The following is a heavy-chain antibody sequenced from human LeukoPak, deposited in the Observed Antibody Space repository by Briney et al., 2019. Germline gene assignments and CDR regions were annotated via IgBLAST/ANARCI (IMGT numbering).Heavy chain of an antibody. D-gene: IGHD3-22*01. Sequence: ASVKVSCKASGYTFTSYGISWVRQAPGQRLEWMGWISAYNGNTNYAQKLQGRVTMTTDTSTSTAYMELRSLRSDDTAVYYCARGGSPPPDYDRSGYPLCDYWGQGTLVTVSS. CDR1: GYTFTSYG. J-gene: IGHJ4*02. CDR2: ISAYNGNT. V-gene: IGHV1-18*01. CDR3: ARGGSPPPDYDRSGYPLCDY.